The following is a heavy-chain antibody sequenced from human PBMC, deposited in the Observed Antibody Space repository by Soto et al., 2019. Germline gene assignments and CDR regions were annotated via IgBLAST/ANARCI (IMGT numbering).Heavy chain of an antibody. CDR2: ISGSGGST. Sequence: GESLRLSCAASGFTFSIYAMSWVRQAPGKGLEWVSAISGSGGSTYYADSVKGRFTISRDNSKNTLYLQMNSLRAEDTAVYYCAKGEKMRXCSSTSCYYNYYYGMDVWGQGTTVTVSS. CDR1: GFTFSIYA. V-gene: IGHV3-23*01. CDR3: AKGEKMRXCSSTSCYYNYYYGMDV. J-gene: IGHJ6*02. D-gene: IGHD2-2*01.